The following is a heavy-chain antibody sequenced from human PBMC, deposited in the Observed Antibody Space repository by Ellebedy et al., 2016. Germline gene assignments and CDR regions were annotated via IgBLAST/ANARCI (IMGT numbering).Heavy chain of an antibody. J-gene: IGHJ4*02. Sequence: SETLSLTCNVSGGSVSSDYWNWIRRPPGKGLEWIGYVFHTGTTNYNPSLKSRVTMSVDTSKNQFSLKLTSVTAADTAVYYCARTPPWSSYFDSWGQGTLVTVSS. V-gene: IGHV4-59*02. CDR3: ARTPPWSSYFDS. D-gene: IGHD1-14*01. CDR2: VFHTGTT. CDR1: GGSVSSDY.